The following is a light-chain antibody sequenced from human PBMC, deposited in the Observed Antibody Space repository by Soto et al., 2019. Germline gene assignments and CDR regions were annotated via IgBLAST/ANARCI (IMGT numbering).Light chain of an antibody. CDR3: QKYNNWPLN. CDR2: GAS. Sequence: LSQSPVPLALSPGDLATLSCSASPSVSSSYLAWYQQKPGQAPGLLIYGASSRATGIPDRFSGSGSGTEFTLTISSLQSEDFAVYYCQKYNNWPLNFGQGTRLEIK. V-gene: IGKV3D-15*01. CDR1: PSVSSSY. J-gene: IGKJ5*01.